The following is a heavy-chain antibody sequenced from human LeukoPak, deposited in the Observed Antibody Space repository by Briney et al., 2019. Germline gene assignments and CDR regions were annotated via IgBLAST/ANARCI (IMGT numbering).Heavy chain of an antibody. J-gene: IGHJ5*02. CDR2: IYYSGST. Sequence: SETLSLTCTVSGGSISSSSYYWGWVRQPPGKGLEWIGSIYYSGSTYYNPSLKSRVTISVDTSKNQFSLKLSSVTAADTAVYYCAREGYNRFDPWGQGTLVTVSS. CDR1: GGSISSSSYY. V-gene: IGHV4-39*07. CDR3: AREGYNRFDP.